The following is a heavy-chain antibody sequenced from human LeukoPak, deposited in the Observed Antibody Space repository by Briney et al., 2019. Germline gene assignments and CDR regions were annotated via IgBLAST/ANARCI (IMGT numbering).Heavy chain of an antibody. J-gene: IGHJ4*02. CDR2: IKSKSSGETS. CDR3: TTALTHVFEY. V-gene: IGHV3-15*01. CDR1: GFTLSSYA. Sequence: GGSLRLSCAASGFTLSSYAMRWVRQAPGKGLEWVGRIKSKSSGETSADAVPVKGTFTSSSDDSKKSLYMQMKSLKNEDTCVYYCTTALTHVFEYWGQGTLVTVSS. D-gene: IGHD3-9*01.